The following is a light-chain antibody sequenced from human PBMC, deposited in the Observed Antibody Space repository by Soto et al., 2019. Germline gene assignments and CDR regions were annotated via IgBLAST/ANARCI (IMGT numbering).Light chain of an antibody. CDR1: QSVSSSY. CDR2: GAS. J-gene: IGKJ1*01. V-gene: IGKV3-20*01. CDR3: QQYGSSPWT. Sequence: EVVFTQSPGTVSLSPGERATLSCRASQSVSSSYLAWYQQKPGQAPRLLIYGASSRATGIPDRFSGSGSGTDFTLTISRLEPEDFAVYYCQQYGSSPWTFGQGTKVDIK.